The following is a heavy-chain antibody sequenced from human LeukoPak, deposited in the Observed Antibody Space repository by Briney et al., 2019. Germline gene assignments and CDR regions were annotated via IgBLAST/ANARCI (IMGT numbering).Heavy chain of an antibody. D-gene: IGHD1-26*01. CDR2: ITAGGDLT. Sequence: QPGGSLRLSCAASGFTFSSYGMSGVRQAPGKGLEWVAAITAGGDLTNYADSVKGRFTISRDSSKNMLYVQMNSLRAEDTAIYYCAKGLISSATYFSYFDYWGQGTLVTASS. V-gene: IGHV3-23*01. CDR3: AKGLISSATYFSYFDY. J-gene: IGHJ4*02. CDR1: GFTFSSYG.